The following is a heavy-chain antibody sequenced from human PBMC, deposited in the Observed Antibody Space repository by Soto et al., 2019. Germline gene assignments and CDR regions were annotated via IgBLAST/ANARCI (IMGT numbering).Heavy chain of an antibody. CDR1: GGSVTRGSYF. Sequence: SATLSLTCIFSGGSVTRGSYFCSWIRQPPGKGLEWIGYIYHSGSTIYNPSLKSPITMSVDTSKNQFSLKLNSVTAADTAVYYCATVSERYGMDVWGQGTTVTVSS. J-gene: IGHJ6*02. CDR2: IYHSGST. V-gene: IGHV4-61*01. CDR3: ATVSERYGMDV.